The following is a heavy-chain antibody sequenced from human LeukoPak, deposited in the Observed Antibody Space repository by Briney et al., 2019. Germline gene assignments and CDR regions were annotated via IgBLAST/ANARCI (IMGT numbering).Heavy chain of an antibody. CDR2: ISSSGSTI. CDR1: GFTFSSYE. D-gene: IGHD2-21*01. J-gene: IGHJ4*02. CDR3: ARDSYSVGFFFH. Sequence: GGSLRLSCAASGFTFSSYEMNWVRQAPGKGLEWVSYISSSGSTIYYADSVKGRFTISRDNAKNSLYLQMNSLRAEDTAVYYCARDSYSVGFFFHWGQGTLVTVSS. V-gene: IGHV3-48*03.